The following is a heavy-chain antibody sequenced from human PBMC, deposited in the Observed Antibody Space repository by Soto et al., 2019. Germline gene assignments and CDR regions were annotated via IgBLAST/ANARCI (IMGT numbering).Heavy chain of an antibody. V-gene: IGHV3-23*01. CDR2: ISGSGGDT. D-gene: IGHD3-3*01. CDR1: GFTFTSYA. CDR3: AKHDFWTLYNTGLDS. J-gene: IGHJ4*02. Sequence: EVHLLESGGGLVQPGVSLRLSCSASGFTFTSYAMSWVRQAPGKGLEWVSGISGSGGDTKSADSVKGRFTISRDNFKNMLYLQMNSLRAEDTAVYYCAKHDFWTLYNTGLDSWGQGTLVTVSS.